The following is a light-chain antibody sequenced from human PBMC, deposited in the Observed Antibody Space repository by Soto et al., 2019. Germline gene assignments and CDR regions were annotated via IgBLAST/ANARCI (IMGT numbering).Light chain of an antibody. V-gene: IGLV1-40*01. CDR1: NSNIGAGYY. CDR2: DNI. Sequence: QSVLTQPPSVSGAPGQRVTISCTGSNSNIGAGYYVHWYQQLPGTAPKLLIYDNINRPSGVPDRISGFKSGASASLAITGLQAEDEADYYCQSYDRSLSVVVFGGGTKVTVL. J-gene: IGLJ2*01. CDR3: QSYDRSLSVVV.